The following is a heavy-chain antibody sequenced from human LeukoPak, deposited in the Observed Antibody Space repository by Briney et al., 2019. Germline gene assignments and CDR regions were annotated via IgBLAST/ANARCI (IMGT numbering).Heavy chain of an antibody. CDR1: GGSISSGGYS. J-gene: IGHJ5*02. D-gene: IGHD2-15*01. Sequence: SQTLSLTRAVSGGSISSGGYSWSWIRQPPGKGLEWIGYIYHSGSTYYNPSLKSRVTISVDRSKNQFSLKLSSVTAADTAVYYCARGYRTSVVFDPWGQGTLVTVSS. V-gene: IGHV4-30-2*01. CDR2: IYHSGST. CDR3: ARGYRTSVVFDP.